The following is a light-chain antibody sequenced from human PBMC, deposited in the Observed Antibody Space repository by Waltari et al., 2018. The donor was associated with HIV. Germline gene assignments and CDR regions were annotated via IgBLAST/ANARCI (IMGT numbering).Light chain of an antibody. CDR1: QCISSW. V-gene: IGKV1-5*03. Sequence: DIQMTQSPSPLSASVGDRVSITFRASQCISSWLAWYQQKPGKAPKLLIYKASTLESGVPSRFSGSGSGTEFTLTISSLKPDDVATYYCQQYDSYLWTFGQGTKVE. CDR2: KAS. CDR3: QQYDSYLWT. J-gene: IGKJ1*01.